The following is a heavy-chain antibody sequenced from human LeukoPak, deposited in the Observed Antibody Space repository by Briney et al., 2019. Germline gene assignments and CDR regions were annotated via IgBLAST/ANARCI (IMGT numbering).Heavy chain of an antibody. Sequence: GGSLRLSCAASGFTFSSYSMNWVRQAPGKGLEWVSYISSSSTIYYADSVKGRFTISRDNAKNSLYLQMDSLRAEDTAVYYCASGRPGYMDVWGKGTTVTVSS. CDR1: GFTFSSYS. CDR2: ISSSSTI. CDR3: ASGRPGYMDV. J-gene: IGHJ6*03. D-gene: IGHD1-26*01. V-gene: IGHV3-48*01.